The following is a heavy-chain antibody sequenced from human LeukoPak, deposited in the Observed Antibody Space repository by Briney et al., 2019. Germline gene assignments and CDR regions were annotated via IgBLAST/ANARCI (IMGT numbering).Heavy chain of an antibody. CDR1: GFTFSNYA. J-gene: IGHJ4*02. CDR2: ISGSGDNT. V-gene: IGHV3-23*01. D-gene: IGHD4-17*01. Sequence: GGSLRLSCAASGFTFSNYAMSRVRQAQGKGLEWVSAISGSGDNTYYADSVKGRFALSRDNSKNTVYLQMNSLRADDTAVYYCTTDRGDYGDYIRHWGQGTLVTVSS. CDR3: TTDRGDYGDYIRH.